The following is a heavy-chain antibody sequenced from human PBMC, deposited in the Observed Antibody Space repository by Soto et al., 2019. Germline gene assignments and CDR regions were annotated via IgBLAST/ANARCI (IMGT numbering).Heavy chain of an antibody. CDR2: IYYSGST. CDR1: GVSIISYY. D-gene: IGHD1-26*01. J-gene: IGHJ5*02. CDR3: ARDQAKRGSWFDP. V-gene: IGHV4-59*01. Sequence: SETLSLTCTVAGVSIISYYLSWIRQPPGKGLEGIGYIYYSGSTNYNPSFKSRFTISLDTSKSQFSLKLSSVTAADTAVYYCARDQAKRGSWFDPWGQGTLVTVS.